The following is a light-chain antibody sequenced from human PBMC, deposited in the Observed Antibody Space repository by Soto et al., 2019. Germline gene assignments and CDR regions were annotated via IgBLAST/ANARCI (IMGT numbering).Light chain of an antibody. CDR3: QQYAVWPPQT. J-gene: IGKJ1*01. CDR2: GAS. CDR1: QSVSDN. Sequence: ETVMTQSPDTLSLSPGERATLSCRASQSVSDNLAWYQQRPGQGPRLLIYGASTRATGIPARFSGSGSGTEFTLTISSLQPEDFAVYYCQQYAVWPPQTFGQGTKVDIK. V-gene: IGKV3-15*01.